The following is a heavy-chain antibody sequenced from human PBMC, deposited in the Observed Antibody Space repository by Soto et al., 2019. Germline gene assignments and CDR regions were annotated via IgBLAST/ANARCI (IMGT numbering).Heavy chain of an antibody. J-gene: IGHJ6*02. CDR3: ARGAVSRQHFYYGFDV. CDR2: ISTTSTFT. Sequence: GGFLRLSCAASGFTFSESFMSWIRQAPGKGLEWVSSISTTSTFTDYAASLKGRVTVSRDNSRNALFLQLDSLRDEDTAVYFCARGAVSRQHFYYGFDVWGQGTTVTVSS. D-gene: IGHD4-17*01. CDR1: GFTFSESF. V-gene: IGHV3-11*06.